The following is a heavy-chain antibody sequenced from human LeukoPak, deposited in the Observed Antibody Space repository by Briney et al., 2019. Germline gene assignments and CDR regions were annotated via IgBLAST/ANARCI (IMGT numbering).Heavy chain of an antibody. V-gene: IGHV3-30*04. J-gene: IGHJ4*02. CDR2: MSSYGVTQ. CDR3: AREARDTYDQ. Sequence: GGSLRLSCTVSASTLSRFPIHWVRQAPGKGLQWVALMSSYGVTQHYADSVRGRFSASRDDSKSTVYLDMTSLRLEDACMYYCAREARDTYDQWGQGSLVTVSS. CDR1: ASTLSRFP.